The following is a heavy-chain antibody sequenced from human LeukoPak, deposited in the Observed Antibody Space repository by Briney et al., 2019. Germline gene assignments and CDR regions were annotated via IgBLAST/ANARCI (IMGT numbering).Heavy chain of an antibody. V-gene: IGHV4-59*01. J-gene: IGHJ4*02. CDR3: ARVSGYGDYKMDY. CDR1: SGSISSYY. Sequence: SETLSLTCTVSSGSISSYYWSWIRQPPGKGLEWIGYVYYSGSANYNPSLKSRVTISVDTSKNQFSLKLSSVTAADTAVYYCARVSGYGDYKMDYWGQGTLVTVSS. CDR2: VYYSGSA. D-gene: IGHD4-17*01.